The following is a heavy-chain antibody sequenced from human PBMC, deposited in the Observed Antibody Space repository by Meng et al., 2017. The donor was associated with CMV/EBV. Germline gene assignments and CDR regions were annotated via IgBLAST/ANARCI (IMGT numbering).Heavy chain of an antibody. J-gene: IGHJ4*02. Sequence: GGSFSGYYWSWIRQPPGKGLEWIGEINHSGSTNYDPSLKGRVTISVDTSKNQFSLKLSSVTAADTAVYYCASLNYCSSTSCSRRFDYWGQGTLVTVSS. D-gene: IGHD2-2*01. V-gene: IGHV4-34*01. CDR1: GGSFSGYY. CDR3: ASLNYCSSTSCSRRFDY. CDR2: INHSGST.